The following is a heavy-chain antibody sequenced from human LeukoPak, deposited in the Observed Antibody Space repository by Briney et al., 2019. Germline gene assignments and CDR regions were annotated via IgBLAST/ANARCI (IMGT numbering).Heavy chain of an antibody. D-gene: IGHD4-23*01. J-gene: IGHJ3*02. Sequence: PGGSLRLSCAASGFTFSDYCMNWVRQAPGKGLEWVSSISTSSSYIYYADSVKGRFTISRDNAQNSLSLQMNSLRADDTAVYYCARSLYGGNSEDAFDIWGQGTMVTVSS. CDR3: ARSLYGGNSEDAFDI. CDR1: GFTFSDYC. V-gene: IGHV3-21*01. CDR2: ISTSSSYI.